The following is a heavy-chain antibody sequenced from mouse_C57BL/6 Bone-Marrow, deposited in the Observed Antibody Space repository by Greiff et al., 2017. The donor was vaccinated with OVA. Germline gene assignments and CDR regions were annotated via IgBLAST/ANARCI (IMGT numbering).Heavy chain of an antibody. V-gene: IGHV2-5*01. CDR1: GFSLTSYG. Sequence: VQLVESGPGLVQPSQSLSITCTVSGFSLTSYGVHWVRQSPGKGLEWLGVIWRGGSTDYNAAFMSRLSITKDNSKSQVFFKMNSLQADDTAIYYCAKNYYSNYDYYAMDYWGQGTSVTVSS. J-gene: IGHJ4*01. D-gene: IGHD2-5*01. CDR3: AKNYYSNYDYYAMDY. CDR2: IWRGGST.